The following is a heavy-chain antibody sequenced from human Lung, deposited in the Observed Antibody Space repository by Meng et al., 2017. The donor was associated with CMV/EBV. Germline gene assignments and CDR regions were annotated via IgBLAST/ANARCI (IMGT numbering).Heavy chain of an antibody. CDR1: GFTFSDYY. Sequence: GGSXRLXCAASGFTFSDYYMSWIRQAPGQGLEWVSHISPSGSTRYYADSVKGRFTISRDNADDSLYLQMSSLRAEDTATYYCARGAYTVTSFAEGRFDPWXQGIXVTVAS. J-gene: IGHJ5*02. CDR3: ARGAYTVTSFAEGRFDP. D-gene: IGHD4-11*01. V-gene: IGHV3-11*01. CDR2: ISPSGSTR.